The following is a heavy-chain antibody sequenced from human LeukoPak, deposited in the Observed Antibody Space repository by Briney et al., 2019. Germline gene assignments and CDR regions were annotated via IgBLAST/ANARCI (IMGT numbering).Heavy chain of an antibody. CDR1: GFTFSSYW. V-gene: IGHV3-74*01. J-gene: IGHJ5*01. Sequence: QPGGSLRLSCAASGFTFSSYWMHWVRQAPGKGLVRVSRINSDGSTTSHADSVKGRFTISRDNAKNTLFLQMNSLRAEDTAVYYCARGGSSSWYGSWGQGTLVTVSS. CDR2: INSDGSTT. D-gene: IGHD6-13*01. CDR3: ARGGSSSWYGS.